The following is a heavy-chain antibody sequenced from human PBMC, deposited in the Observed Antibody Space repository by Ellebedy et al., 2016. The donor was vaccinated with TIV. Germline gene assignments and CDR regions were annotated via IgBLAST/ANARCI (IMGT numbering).Heavy chain of an antibody. V-gene: IGHV3-30*18. CDR1: GFTFSTYA. Sequence: PGGSLRLSCAASGFTFSTYAMHWVRQAPGKGLEWVALISDDGSKKYYADSVKGRFTISRDNSKNTLYLQMNSLRGEDTAVYYCAKARVRFLEWLHGMDVWGQGTTVTVSS. D-gene: IGHD3-3*01. CDR2: ISDDGSKK. J-gene: IGHJ6*02. CDR3: AKARVRFLEWLHGMDV.